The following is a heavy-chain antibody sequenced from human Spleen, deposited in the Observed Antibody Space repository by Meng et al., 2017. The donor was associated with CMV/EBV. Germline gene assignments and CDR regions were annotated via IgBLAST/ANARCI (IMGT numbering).Heavy chain of an antibody. CDR1: GGSVSSGRYY. J-gene: IGHJ4*02. V-gene: IGHV4-61*01. CDR2: IYYSGST. CDR3: ARDPSSWYFDY. Sequence: CTVSGGSVSSGRYYWSWIRQPPGKGLEWIGYIYYSGSTTYTPSLQSRVTISVDTSKNQFSLRLSSVTAADTAVYYCARDPSSWYFDYWGQGTLVTVSS.